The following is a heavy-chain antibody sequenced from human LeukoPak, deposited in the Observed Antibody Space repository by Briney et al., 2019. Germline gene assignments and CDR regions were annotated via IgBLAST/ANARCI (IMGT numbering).Heavy chain of an antibody. V-gene: IGHV4-39*01. D-gene: IGHD6-6*01. CDR1: GGSISSGRYY. J-gene: IGHJ4*02. CDR2: IYYSGST. Sequence: KTSETLSFTCTVSGGSISSGRYYWGWIRQPPGKGLEWIGSIYYSGSTYYNPSLKSRVTISVDTSKNQFSLKLSSVTAADTAVYYCARRDSSSDYWGQGTLVTVSS. CDR3: ARRDSSSDY.